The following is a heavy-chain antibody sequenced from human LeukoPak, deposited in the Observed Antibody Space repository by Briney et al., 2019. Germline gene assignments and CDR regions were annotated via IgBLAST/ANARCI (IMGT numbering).Heavy chain of an antibody. D-gene: IGHD5-24*01. CDR2: IYYSGST. CDR1: GGFISSGGYY. CDR3: ATYNRDGYNFAFQH. J-gene: IGHJ1*01. V-gene: IGHV4-31*03. Sequence: SQTLSLTCTVSGGFISSGGYYWIWIRQHPGQGLEWIGYIYYSGSTSYNPSLKSRVTILLDTSKNQFSLKLSSVTAADTAVYYCATYNRDGYNFAFQHWGQGTLVTVSS.